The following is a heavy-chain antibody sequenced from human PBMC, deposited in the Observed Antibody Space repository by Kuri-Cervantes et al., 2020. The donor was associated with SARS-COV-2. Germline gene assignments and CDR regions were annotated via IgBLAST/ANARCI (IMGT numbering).Heavy chain of an antibody. CDR2: IYPGDSDT. D-gene: IGHD2-2*02. J-gene: IGHJ4*02. CDR3: ARQSADCSSTSCYIDY. Sequence: GESLKISCKGSGYSFTSYWIGWVRQMPGKGLEWMGIIYPGDSDTRYSSSFQGQVTISADKSISTAYLQWSSLKASDTAMYYCARQSADCSSTSCYIDYWGQGTLVTVSS. V-gene: IGHV5-51*01. CDR1: GYSFTSYW.